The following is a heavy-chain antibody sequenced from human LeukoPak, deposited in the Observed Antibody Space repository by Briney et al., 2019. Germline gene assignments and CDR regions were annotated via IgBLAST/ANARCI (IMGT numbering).Heavy chain of an antibody. CDR1: GFTFRSYW. D-gene: IGHD1-26*01. CDR2: ISGDGCST. J-gene: IGHJ6*03. V-gene: IGHV3-74*01. CDR3: AREWALPGAYYMVV. Sequence: PGGSLRLSCAASGFTFRSYWMHWVRQVPGKGLVWVSGISGDGCSTIYADSVKGRFTISRDNANNTLYLQMNSLTGEHTAVYYCAREWALPGAYYMVVWGKGTTVTVSS.